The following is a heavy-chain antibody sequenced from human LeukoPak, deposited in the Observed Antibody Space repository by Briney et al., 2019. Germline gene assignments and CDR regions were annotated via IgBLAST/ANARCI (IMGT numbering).Heavy chain of an antibody. D-gene: IGHD4-17*01. CDR1: GFTFSSYG. V-gene: IGHV3-30*18. J-gene: IGHJ6*02. CDR2: ISYDGSNK. Sequence: GGSLRLSCAASGFTFSSYGMHWVRQAPGKGLEWVAAISYDGSNKYYADSVKGRFTISRDNSKNTLYLQMNSLRAEDTAVYYCAKDRGYGDAEGYGMDVWGQGTTVTVSS. CDR3: AKDRGYGDAEGYGMDV.